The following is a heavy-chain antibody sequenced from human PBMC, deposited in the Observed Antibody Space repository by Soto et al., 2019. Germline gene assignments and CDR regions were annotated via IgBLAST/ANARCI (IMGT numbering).Heavy chain of an antibody. V-gene: IGHV3-30-3*01. CDR3: ARDMRLVLDY. D-gene: IGHD6-19*01. CDR1: GFTFSSYA. Sequence: QVQLVESGGGVVQPGRSLRLSCAASGFTFSSYAMHWVRQAPGKGLEWVAVISYDGSNKYYADSVKGRFTISRDNSKNTLYLQMNSLRAEDTAVYYCARDMRLVLDYGGQGTLVTVSS. CDR2: ISYDGSNK. J-gene: IGHJ4*02.